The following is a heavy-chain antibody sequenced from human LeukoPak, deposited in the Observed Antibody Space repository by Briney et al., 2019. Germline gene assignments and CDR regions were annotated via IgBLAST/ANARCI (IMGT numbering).Heavy chain of an antibody. CDR2: IYPGDSDT. CDR3: ARAYCGGDCYLDVGYFDY. J-gene: IGHJ4*02. V-gene: IGHV5-51*01. CDR1: GYSFTSYW. Sequence: GESLKISCKGSGYSFTSYWIGWVRQMPGKGLEWMGIIYPGDSDTRYSPSFQGQVTISADKSISTAYLQWSSLKASDTAMYYCARAYCGGDCYLDVGYFDYWGQGTLVTVSS. D-gene: IGHD2-21*01.